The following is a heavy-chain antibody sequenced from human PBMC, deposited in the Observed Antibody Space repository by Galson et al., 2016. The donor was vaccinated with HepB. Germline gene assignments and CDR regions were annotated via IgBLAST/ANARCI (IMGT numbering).Heavy chain of an antibody. CDR1: GFIFSNYW. D-gene: IGHD3-22*01. Sequence: SLRLSCAASGFIFSNYWMSWVRQAPGKGLEWLANIKQDGSGRYYVDSVRGRFTISRDNAKNSLFLQMNSLRDEDTAVYYCERGGSGITVMVAVIDYWGQGTLVTVSS. J-gene: IGHJ4*02. CDR2: IKQDGSGR. CDR3: ERGGSGITVMVAVIDY. V-gene: IGHV3-7*01.